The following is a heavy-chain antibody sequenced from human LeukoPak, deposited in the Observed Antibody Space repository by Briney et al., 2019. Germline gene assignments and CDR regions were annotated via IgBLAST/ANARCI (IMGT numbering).Heavy chain of an antibody. CDR2: IYYSGST. V-gene: IGHV4-59*01. CDR1: GGSINSYY. Sequence: SETLSLTCTVSGGSINSYYWSWIRQPPGKGLEWIGYIYYSGSTNYNPSLKSRVIISIDTSKNQFSLKLSSVTAADTAVYYCARSGRGSSAGFDYWGQGTLVTVSS. D-gene: IGHD3-10*01. J-gene: IGHJ4*02. CDR3: ARSGRGSSAGFDY.